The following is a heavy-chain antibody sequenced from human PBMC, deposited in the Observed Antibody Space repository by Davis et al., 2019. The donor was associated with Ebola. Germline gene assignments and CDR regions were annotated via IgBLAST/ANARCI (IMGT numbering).Heavy chain of an antibody. CDR2: IYSDDSDT. CDR3: ARQESLYGSSDY. J-gene: IGHJ4*02. Sequence: GGSLRLSCKGSGYSFTTYWIGWVRQLPGKGLEYMGIIYSDDSDTRYSPSFQGQVTISVDRSISTAYLQWSSLKASDIAMYYCARQESLYGSSDYWGQGTLVTVSS. CDR1: GYSFTTYW. V-gene: IGHV5-51*01. D-gene: IGHD2/OR15-2a*01.